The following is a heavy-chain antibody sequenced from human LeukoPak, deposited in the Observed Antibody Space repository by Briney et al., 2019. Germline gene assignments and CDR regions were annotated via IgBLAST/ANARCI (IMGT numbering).Heavy chain of an antibody. CDR3: ARVYDYYDSSGYGG. D-gene: IGHD3-22*01. Sequence: ASVKVSCKASGYTFTGYYMHWVRQAPGQGLEWMGWSNPNSGGTNYAQKFQGRVTMTRDTSISTAYMELSRLRSDDTAVYYCARVYDYYDSSGYGGWGQGTLVTVSS. V-gene: IGHV1-2*02. CDR1: GYTFTGYY. J-gene: IGHJ4*02. CDR2: SNPNSGGT.